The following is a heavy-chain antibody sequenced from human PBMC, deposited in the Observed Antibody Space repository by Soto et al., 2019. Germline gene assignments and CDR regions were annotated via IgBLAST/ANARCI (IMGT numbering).Heavy chain of an antibody. V-gene: IGHV4-34*01. Sequence: SETLSLTCAVYGGSFSGYYWSWIRQPPGKGLEWIGEINHSGSTNYNPSLKSRVTISVDTSKNQFSLKLSSVTAADTAVYYCARVGLRIIAARRWFDSWGPGTLVTVSS. J-gene: IGHJ5*01. CDR2: INHSGST. CDR1: GGSFSGYY. D-gene: IGHD6-6*01. CDR3: ARVGLRIIAARRWFDS.